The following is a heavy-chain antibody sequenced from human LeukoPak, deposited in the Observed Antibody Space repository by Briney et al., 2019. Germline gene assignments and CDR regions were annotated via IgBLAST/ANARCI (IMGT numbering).Heavy chain of an antibody. Sequence: PGGSLRLSCAASGFTFSNFWMHWVRQAPGKGLEWVSAISGSGGSTYYADSVKGRFTISRDNSKNTLYLQMNSLRAEDTAVYYCAKVHSSSWYDYFDYWGQGTLVTVSS. V-gene: IGHV3-23*01. CDR2: ISGSGGST. D-gene: IGHD6-13*01. J-gene: IGHJ4*02. CDR1: GFTFSNFW. CDR3: AKVHSSSWYDYFDY.